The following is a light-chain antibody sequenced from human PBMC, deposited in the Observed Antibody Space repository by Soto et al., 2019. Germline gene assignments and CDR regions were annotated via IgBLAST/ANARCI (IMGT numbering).Light chain of an antibody. V-gene: IGKV1-39*01. CDR2: AAS. J-gene: IGKJ1*01. CDR1: QSIRSY. Sequence: DIHMTQSPSTLSATAGDRVTITCRASQSIRSYLNWYQQKPGKAPKLLIYAASSSQSGVPSRFSGSGSGTDFTLTISSLQPEDFETYYCQQSYSNPPTFGQGTKVDIK. CDR3: QQSYSNPPT.